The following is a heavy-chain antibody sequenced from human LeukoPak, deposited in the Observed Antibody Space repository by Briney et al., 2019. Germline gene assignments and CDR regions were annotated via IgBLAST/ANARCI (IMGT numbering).Heavy chain of an antibody. D-gene: IGHD3-10*01. CDR3: ARGYGSGSYPIDY. J-gene: IGHJ4*02. CDR2: IWYDGSNK. CDR1: GFTFSNYG. Sequence: GGSLRLSCAASGFTFSNYGLHWVRQAPGKGLEWVAVIWYDGSNKYYADSVKGRFTISRDNSKNTLYLQMNSLRAEDTAVYHCARGYGSGSYPIDYWGQGTLVTVSS. V-gene: IGHV3-33*01.